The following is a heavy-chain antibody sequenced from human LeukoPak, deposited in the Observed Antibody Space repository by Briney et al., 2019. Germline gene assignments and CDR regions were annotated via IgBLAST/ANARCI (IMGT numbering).Heavy chain of an antibody. CDR2: ISHDLTYQ. V-gene: IGHV3-30*03. CDR3: ARDVDNYFDY. D-gene: IGHD3-9*01. CDR1: GFIFTAYG. Sequence: GGSLRLSCVASGFIFTAYGMHWVRQAPGKGLEWVAVISHDLTYQAYADSVKGRFTISRDDSKNTLYVQMDSLRTEDTAFYYCARDVDNYFDYWGLGTLVTVSS. J-gene: IGHJ4*02.